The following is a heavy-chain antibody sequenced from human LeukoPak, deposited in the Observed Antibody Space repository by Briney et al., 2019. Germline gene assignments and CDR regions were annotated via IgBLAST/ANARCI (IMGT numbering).Heavy chain of an antibody. V-gene: IGHV3-23*01. J-gene: IGHJ4*02. CDR3: AKGYSSGWSPFDY. D-gene: IGHD6-19*01. Sequence: GRSLRLSCAASGFTFTSHAMSWVRQAPGKGLEWVSAITASGGTTYYADSVKGRFTISRDNSKNTLYLQMNSLRAEDTALYYCAKGYSSGWSPFDYWGQGTLVTVSS. CDR2: ITASGGTT. CDR1: GFTFTSHA.